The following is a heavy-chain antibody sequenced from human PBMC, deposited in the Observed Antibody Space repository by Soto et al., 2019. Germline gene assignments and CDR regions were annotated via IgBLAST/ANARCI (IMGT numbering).Heavy chain of an antibody. CDR2: IYYSGST. D-gene: IGHD3-16*01. Sequence: QVQLQESGPGLVKPSETLSLTCTVSGGSISSYYWSWIRQPPGKGLEWIGYIYYSGSTNYNPSLRSRVTISVDTSKNHFSLKLSSVTAADTAVYYRARRYGGNFAYWGQGTLVTVSS. J-gene: IGHJ4*02. CDR1: GGSISSYY. CDR3: ARRYGGNFAY. V-gene: IGHV4-59*01.